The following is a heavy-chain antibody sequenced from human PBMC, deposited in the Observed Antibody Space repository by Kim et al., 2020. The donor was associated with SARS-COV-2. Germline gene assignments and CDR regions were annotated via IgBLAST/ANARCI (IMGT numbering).Heavy chain of an antibody. Sequence: GGSLRLSCAASGFTFSSYGMHWVRQAPGKGLEWVAVISYDGSNKYYADSVKGRFTISRDNSKNTLYLQMNSLRAEDTAVYYCAKDALSLVAATSDYWGQG. D-gene: IGHD2-15*01. CDR2: ISYDGSNK. CDR3: AKDALSLVAATSDY. V-gene: IGHV3-30*18. J-gene: IGHJ4*02. CDR1: GFTFSSYG.